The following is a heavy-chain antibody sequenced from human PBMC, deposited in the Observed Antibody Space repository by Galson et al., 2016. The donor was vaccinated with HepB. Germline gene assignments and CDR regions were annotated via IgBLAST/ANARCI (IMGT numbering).Heavy chain of an antibody. D-gene: IGHD3-3*01. Sequence: SETLSLTCTVSGDSVSCYYWGWIRQSPGKGLEYIGYKHYRGWADYNPSLNRRVTISLDTSKNQFSLILTSVTAADTGMYYCARLSGSTTDCLHPPYDSWGQGTLVTVSS. CDR3: ARLSGSTTDCLHPPYDS. CDR2: KHYRGWA. J-gene: IGHJ4*02. V-gene: IGHV4-59*02. CDR1: GDSVSCYY.